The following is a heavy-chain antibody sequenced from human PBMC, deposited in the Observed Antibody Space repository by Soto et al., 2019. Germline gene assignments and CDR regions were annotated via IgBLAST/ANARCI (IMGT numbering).Heavy chain of an antibody. J-gene: IGHJ4*02. CDR3: ARGCSRGTNCFSFDC. D-gene: IGHD2-8*01. Sequence: QVQLVESGGGVFQPGRSLRLSCAASGFTFGNFGIHWVRQAPGKGLEWVADISNDGSRRYYADSVKGRFTISRDNSKNTMYLQMDSLRAEDTAVYFCARGCSRGTNCFSFDCWGQGLLVTVSS. V-gene: IGHV3-30*03. CDR1: GFTFGNFG. CDR2: ISNDGSRR.